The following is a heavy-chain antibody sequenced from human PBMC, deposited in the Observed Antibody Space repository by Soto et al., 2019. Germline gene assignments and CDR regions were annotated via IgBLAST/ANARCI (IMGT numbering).Heavy chain of an antibody. CDR2: ISYDGSNK. CDR3: ARDRVGGIEPDY. Sequence: QVQLVESGGGVVQPGRSLRLSCAASGFTFSSYSMHWVRQAPGKGLEWVAVISYDGSNKYYADSVKGRFTISRDNSKNTLYLQMNSLRAEETAVYYCARDRVGGIEPDYWGQGTLVTVSS. CDR1: GFTFSSYS. V-gene: IGHV3-30-3*01. J-gene: IGHJ4*02. D-gene: IGHD1-26*01.